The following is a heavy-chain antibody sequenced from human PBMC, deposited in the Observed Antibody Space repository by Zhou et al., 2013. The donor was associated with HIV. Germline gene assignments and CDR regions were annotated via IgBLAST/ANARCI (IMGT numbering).Heavy chain of an antibody. D-gene: IGHD6-13*01. J-gene: IGHJ3*02. CDR2: INPSGGST. CDR3: ARDRGDGSWSASDAFDT. V-gene: IGHV1-46*01. CDR1: GYTFTAHY. Sequence: QVHLVQSGDEVKKPGASVKVSCKASGYTFTAHYLHWVRQAPGQGLEWMGIINPSGGSTSYAQKFQGRVTMTRYTSTGTVYMELNSLRSDDTAVYYCARDRGDGSWSASDAFDTWGQGTMVTVSS.